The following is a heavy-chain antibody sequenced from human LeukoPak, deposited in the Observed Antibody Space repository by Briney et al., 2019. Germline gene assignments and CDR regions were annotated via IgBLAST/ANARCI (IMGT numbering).Heavy chain of an antibody. CDR3: TKDTGYSSSWYDY. D-gene: IGHD6-13*01. Sequence: GGSLRLSCAASGFTFSSYAMSWVRQAPGKGLEWVSAISGSGGSTYYADSVKGRFTISRDNSKNTLYLQMNSLRAEDTAVYYCTKDTGYSSSWYDYWGQGTLVTVSS. J-gene: IGHJ4*02. V-gene: IGHV3-23*01. CDR1: GFTFSSYA. CDR2: ISGSGGST.